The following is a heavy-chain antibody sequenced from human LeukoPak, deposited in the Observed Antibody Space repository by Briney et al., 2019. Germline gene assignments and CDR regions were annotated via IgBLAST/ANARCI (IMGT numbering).Heavy chain of an antibody. CDR1: GFTFAGHT. Sequence: GGSLRLSCAASGFTFAGHTMTWLRQAPGKGLEWVSIIGGRDDRTYYADSVEGRFTISRDNSKNILYLQMSSLRAEDTAVYYYAKDPNPFYDFWSGYKWGQGALVTVYS. J-gene: IGHJ4*02. CDR3: AKDPNPFYDFWSGYK. D-gene: IGHD3-3*01. CDR2: IGGRDDRT. V-gene: IGHV3-23*01.